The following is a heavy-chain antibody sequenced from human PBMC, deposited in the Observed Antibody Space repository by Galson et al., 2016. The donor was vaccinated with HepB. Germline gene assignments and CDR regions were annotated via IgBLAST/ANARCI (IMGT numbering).Heavy chain of an antibody. CDR3: ARPIGRGRFDPDY. CDR1: GDTSNSFA. Sequence: SVKVSCKASGDTSNSFAINWVRQAPGQGLEWLGRIIPMLEVADYSQRLKGRLPITTDKATSTAHMELSGLTSEDTAVYYCARPIGRGRFDPDYWGQGTLVTVSS. J-gene: IGHJ4*02. CDR2: IIPMLEVA. D-gene: IGHD1-26*01. V-gene: IGHV1-69*04.